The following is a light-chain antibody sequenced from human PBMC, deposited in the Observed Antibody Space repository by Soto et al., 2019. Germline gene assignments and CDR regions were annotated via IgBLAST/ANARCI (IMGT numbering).Light chain of an antibody. CDR1: QSISSW. J-gene: IGKJ1*01. V-gene: IGKV1-5*03. Sequence: DIQMTQSPSTLSASVGDRVTITCRASQSISSWLAWYQQKPGKAPKLLIYKASSLESGVPSRFSGSGSGTEFTLTISSLQPDVFATYYCQQYNSSSTFGQGTKVEIK. CDR3: QQYNSSST. CDR2: KAS.